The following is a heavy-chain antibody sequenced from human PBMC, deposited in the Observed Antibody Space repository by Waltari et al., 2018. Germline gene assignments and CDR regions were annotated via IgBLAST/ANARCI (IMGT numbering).Heavy chain of an antibody. CDR2: IKEDGSEK. CDR1: EFTFASYW. V-gene: IGHV3-7*01. J-gene: IGHJ4*02. Sequence: EVQLVESGGGLVQPGGSLRLSCAASEFTFASYWVTWVRQATGKGLEWVANIKEDGSEKYYVDSVKGRFTISRDNAKNSLYLQMSSLRVEDTAVYYCATQSWSNFEYWGQGTLVTVSS. D-gene: IGHD3-3*01. CDR3: ATQSWSNFEY.